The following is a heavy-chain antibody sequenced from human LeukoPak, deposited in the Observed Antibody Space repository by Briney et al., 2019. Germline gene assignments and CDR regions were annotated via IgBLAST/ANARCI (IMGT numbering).Heavy chain of an antibody. J-gene: IGHJ4*02. CDR2: INADNGNT. V-gene: IGHV1-18*04. CDR3: ARDEISGGWYNH. D-gene: IGHD6-19*01. Sequence: GGSVKVSCKASGYTFTSRGFSWVRQAPGQGLEWMGWINADNGNTNYAQKFQGRVTMTTDTSTSTAYMEWRSLRSDDTAVYYCARDEISGGWYNHWGQGTLVTVSS. CDR1: GYTFTSRG.